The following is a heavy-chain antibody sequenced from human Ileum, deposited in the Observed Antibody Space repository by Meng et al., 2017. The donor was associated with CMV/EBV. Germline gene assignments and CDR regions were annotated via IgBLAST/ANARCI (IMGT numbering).Heavy chain of an antibody. CDR3: ATDKRRGYGSSDY. V-gene: IGHV3-74*01. D-gene: IGHD5-18*01. CDR2: INTDGSTT. CDR1: GRPSSSSW. Sequence: AASGRPSSSSWMHWVRQAPVKGLVWVTRINTDGSTTTYAASVKGRFTVSRDNAKSTLYLQMSSLRVEATAVYYCATDKRRGYGSSDYWGQGTLVTVSS. J-gene: IGHJ4*02.